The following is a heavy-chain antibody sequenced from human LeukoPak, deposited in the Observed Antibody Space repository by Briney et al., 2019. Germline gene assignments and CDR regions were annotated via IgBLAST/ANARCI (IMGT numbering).Heavy chain of an antibody. CDR3: ASYGSGSYYILDAFDI. CDR1: GYSFTSYW. Sequence: GESLKISCKGSGYSFTSYWIGWVRQMPGKGLEWMGIIYPGDSDTRYSPSFQGQVTISADKSISTAYLQWSSLKASDTAMYYCASYGSGSYYILDAFDIWGQGTMVTVSS. V-gene: IGHV5-51*01. CDR2: IYPGDSDT. D-gene: IGHD3-10*01. J-gene: IGHJ3*02.